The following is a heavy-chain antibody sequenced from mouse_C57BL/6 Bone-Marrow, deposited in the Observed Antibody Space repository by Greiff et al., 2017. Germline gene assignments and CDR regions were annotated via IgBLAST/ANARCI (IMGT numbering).Heavy chain of an antibody. J-gene: IGHJ4*01. V-gene: IGHV14-4*01. CDR3: TTNYYGSSYLYYAMDY. Sequence: VQLQQSGAELVRPGASVKLSCTASGFNIKDDYMHWVKQRPEQGLEWIGWIDPENGDTEYASKFQGKATITADTSSNTAYLQLNSLTSEDTAVYYYTTNYYGSSYLYYAMDYWGQGTSVTVSS. D-gene: IGHD1-1*01. CDR2: IDPENGDT. CDR1: GFNIKDDY.